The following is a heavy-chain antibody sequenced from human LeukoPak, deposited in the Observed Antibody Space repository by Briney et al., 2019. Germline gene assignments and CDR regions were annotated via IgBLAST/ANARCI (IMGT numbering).Heavy chain of an antibody. CDR2: IYTSGST. CDR1: GGSISSGSYY. J-gene: IGHJ5*02. V-gene: IGHV4-61*02. D-gene: IGHD3-22*01. Sequence: SETLSLTCTVSGGSISSGSYYWSWIRQPAGKGLEWIGRIYTSGSTNYNPSLKSRVTISVDTSKNQFSLKLSSVTAADTAVYHCARAPTISGYYENSFDPWGQGTLVTVSS. CDR3: ARAPTISGYYENSFDP.